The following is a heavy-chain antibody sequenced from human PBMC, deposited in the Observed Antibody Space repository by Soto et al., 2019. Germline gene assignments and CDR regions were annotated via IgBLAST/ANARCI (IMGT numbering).Heavy chain of an antibody. J-gene: IGHJ4*02. CDR3: ARDSSEPRSTGTLDY. CDR2: INPNSGGT. Sequence: ASVKVSCKASGYTFTGYYMHWVRQAPGQGLEWMGWINPNSGGTNYAQKFQGWVTMTRDTSISTAYMELSRLRSDDTAVYYCARDSSEPRSTGTLDYWGPGTLVTASS. CDR1: GYTFTGYY. D-gene: IGHD1-1*01. V-gene: IGHV1-2*04.